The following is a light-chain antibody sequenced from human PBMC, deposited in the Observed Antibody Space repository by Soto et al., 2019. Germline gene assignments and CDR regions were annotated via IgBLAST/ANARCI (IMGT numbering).Light chain of an antibody. CDR3: CSYAGSNTHYV. CDR2: DVS. CDR1: SSDIGGYNY. Sequence: QSVLTQPRSVSGSPGQSVTISCTGTSSDIGGYNYVSWYQHHPGKAPKLLIYDVSKRPSGVPDRFSGSKSGNTASLTISGLQAEDDSDYYCCSYAGSNTHYVFGRGTKVTVL. J-gene: IGLJ1*01. V-gene: IGLV2-11*01.